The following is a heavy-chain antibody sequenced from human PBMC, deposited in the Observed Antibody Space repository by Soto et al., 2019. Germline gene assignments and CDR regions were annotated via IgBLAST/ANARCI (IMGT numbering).Heavy chain of an antibody. CDR1: GFNFNTYA. J-gene: IGHJ4*02. D-gene: IGHD6-13*01. Sequence: EVHLLESGGGLVQPGGSLRLSFAGSGFNFNTYAMTWVRQAPGKGLEWVSMISDSGGSTYYSGSVRGRCTISRDNSRNTLYLQMNSLRADDTAIYYSAKNWGKPAPDDYWGQGTLVTVSS. CDR2: ISDSGGST. V-gene: IGHV3-23*01. CDR3: AKNWGKPAPDDY.